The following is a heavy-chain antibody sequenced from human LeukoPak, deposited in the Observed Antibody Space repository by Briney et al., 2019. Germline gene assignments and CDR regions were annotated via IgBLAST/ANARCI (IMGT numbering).Heavy chain of an antibody. CDR2: IYHSGST. Sequence: SETLSLTCAVSGGSISSSNWWSWVRQPPGKGLVWIGEIYHSGSTNYNPSLKSRVTISVDKSKNQFSLKLSSVTAADTAVYYCARGYSSGRGDWFDPWGQGTLVTVSS. CDR1: GGSISSSNW. V-gene: IGHV4-4*02. D-gene: IGHD6-19*01. CDR3: ARGYSSGRGDWFDP. J-gene: IGHJ5*02.